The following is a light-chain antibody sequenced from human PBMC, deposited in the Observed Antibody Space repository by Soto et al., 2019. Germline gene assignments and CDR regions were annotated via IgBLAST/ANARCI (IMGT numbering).Light chain of an antibody. CDR1: QSIRVY. Sequence: DIQMTQSPSSLSASVGYRVTITCRARQSIRVYLNWYQQKPGKAPKLLIYAASTLQSGVPSRFSGSGSGTDFTLTISSLQPEDFATYYCQQLNSYPITFGQGTRLEIK. V-gene: IGKV1-9*01. J-gene: IGKJ5*01. CDR3: QQLNSYPIT. CDR2: AAS.